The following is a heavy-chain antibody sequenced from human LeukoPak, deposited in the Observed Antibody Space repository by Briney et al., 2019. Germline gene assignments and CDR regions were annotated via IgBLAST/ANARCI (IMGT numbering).Heavy chain of an antibody. CDR3: GRESVGFGELNY. CDR1: GFTFSSYA. V-gene: IGHV3-30-3*01. Sequence: PGRSLRLSCAASGFTFSSYAMHWVRQAPGKGLEWVAVISYDGSNKFYADSVKGRFTLSRDNSKNTLYLQMNSLRIEDTAVYYYGRESVGFGELNYWGQGPLVTVSS. CDR2: ISYDGSNK. D-gene: IGHD3-10*01. J-gene: IGHJ4*02.